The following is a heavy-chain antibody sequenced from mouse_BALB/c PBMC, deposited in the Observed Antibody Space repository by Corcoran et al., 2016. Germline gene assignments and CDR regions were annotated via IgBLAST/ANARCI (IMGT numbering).Heavy chain of an antibody. V-gene: IGHV9-3-1*01. CDR1: GYTFTNHG. Sequence: QIQLVQSGSEMRKRGGTVKISCKAFGYTFTNHGMNWAKQVAGKGLKWMGWINTYTGESTYVDEFKGRFAFSLEASASTAYLQIKNLKNEDTATYFCAREPYAMDYWGQGTSVTVSS. CDR3: AREPYAMDY. J-gene: IGHJ4*01. CDR2: INTYTGES.